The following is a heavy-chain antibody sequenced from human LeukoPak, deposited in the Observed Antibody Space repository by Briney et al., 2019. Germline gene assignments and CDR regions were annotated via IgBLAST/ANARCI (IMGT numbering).Heavy chain of an antibody. CDR3: AKHKENYGDSCLDDY. Sequence: GGSLRLSCAASGFTFSSYWMSWVRQAPGKGLEWMANIRQDEGEKYYGDSVKGRFTISRDNAKTSLYLQMNSLRAEDTAVYYCAKHKENYGDSCLDDYWGQGTLVTASS. J-gene: IGHJ4*02. D-gene: IGHD4-17*01. CDR2: IRQDEGEK. CDR1: GFTFSSYW. V-gene: IGHV3-7*03.